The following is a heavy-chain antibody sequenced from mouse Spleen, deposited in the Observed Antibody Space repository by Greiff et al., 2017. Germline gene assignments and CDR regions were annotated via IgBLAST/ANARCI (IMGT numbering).Heavy chain of an antibody. V-gene: IGHV7-1*01. Sequence: DVQLQESGGGLVQSGRSLRLSCATSGFTFSDFYMEWVRQAPGKGLEWIAASRNKANDYTTEYSASVKGRFIVSRDTSQSILYLQMNALRAEDTAIYYCARDGGYAMDYWGQGTSVTVSS. CDR3: ARDGGYAMDY. CDR1: GFTFSDFY. J-gene: IGHJ4*01. CDR2: SRNKANDYTT.